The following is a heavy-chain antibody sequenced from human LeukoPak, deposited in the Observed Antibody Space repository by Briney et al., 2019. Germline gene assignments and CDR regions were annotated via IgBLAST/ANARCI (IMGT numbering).Heavy chain of an antibody. Sequence: GGSLRLSCAASGFTFDDYAMHWVRQAPGKGLEWVSGISWNSGSIGYADSVKGRFTISRDNAKNSLYLQMKSLRAEDTALYYCAKDMAPRPRGYSYGYDYYGMDVWGQGTTVTVSS. CDR2: ISWNSGSI. CDR1: GFTFDDYA. J-gene: IGHJ6*02. D-gene: IGHD5-18*01. CDR3: AKDMAPRPRGYSYGYDYYGMDV. V-gene: IGHV3-9*01.